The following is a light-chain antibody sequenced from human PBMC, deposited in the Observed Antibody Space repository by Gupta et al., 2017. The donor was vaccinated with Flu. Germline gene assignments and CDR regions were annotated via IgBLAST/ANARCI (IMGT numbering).Light chain of an antibody. Sequence: SYELTQPPSLSVSPGQTATITCSGDALPKQYACWYQQKPGQAPVLVIYNDSERPSGIPERFSGSGSGTTVTLTISGVQAEDEADYYWQSADSSGTYVFGTGTKVSVL. J-gene: IGLJ1*01. CDR2: NDS. V-gene: IGLV3-25*02. CDR3: QSADSSGTYV. CDR1: ALPKQY.